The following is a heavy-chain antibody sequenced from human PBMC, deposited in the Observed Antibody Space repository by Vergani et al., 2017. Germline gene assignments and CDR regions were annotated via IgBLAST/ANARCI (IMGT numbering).Heavy chain of an antibody. J-gene: IGHJ4*02. CDR3: TTAPIAAAGAFDY. Sequence: QVQLVESGGGVVQPGRSLRLSCAASGFTFSSYGMHWVRQAPGKGLEWVAVISYDGSNKYYADSVKGRFTISRDNSKNTLYLQMNSLKTEDTAVYYCTTAPIAAAGAFDYWGQGTLVTVSS. D-gene: IGHD6-13*01. V-gene: IGHV3-30*03. CDR1: GFTFSSYG. CDR2: ISYDGSNK.